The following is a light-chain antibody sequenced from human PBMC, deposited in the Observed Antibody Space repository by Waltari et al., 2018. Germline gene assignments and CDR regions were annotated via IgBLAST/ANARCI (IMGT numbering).Light chain of an antibody. CDR2: VDSNGGH. CDR1: SGHSTYA. CDR3: QTWVTGIRVV. J-gene: IGLJ2*01. V-gene: IGLV4-69*02. Sequence: QLVLTQSPSASASLGASVKLTCTLSSGHSTYAIAWHQQQPGQGPRYLMKVDSNGGHVKGDGIPDRFSGSSSGTERYLTISSLQSDDEADYYCQTWVTGIRVVFGGGTKLTVL.